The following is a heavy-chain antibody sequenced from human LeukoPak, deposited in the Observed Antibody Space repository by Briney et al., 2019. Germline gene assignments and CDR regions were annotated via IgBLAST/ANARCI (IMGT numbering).Heavy chain of an antibody. CDR1: GYTFTSYA. CDR2: INTNTGNP. J-gene: IGHJ1*01. Sequence: ASVKVSCKASGYTFTSYAMNWVRQAPGQGLEWMGWINTNTGNPTYAQGFTGRFVFSLDTSVSTAYLQISSLKAEDTAVYYCARVGYCSGGSCYVYFQHWGQGTLVTVSS. D-gene: IGHD2-15*01. V-gene: IGHV7-4-1*02. CDR3: ARVGYCSGGSCYVYFQH.